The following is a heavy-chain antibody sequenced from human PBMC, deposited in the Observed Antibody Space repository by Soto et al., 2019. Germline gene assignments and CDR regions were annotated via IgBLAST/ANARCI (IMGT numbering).Heavy chain of an antibody. V-gene: IGHV5-51*01. CDR2: IYPDDSDT. D-gene: IGHD3-9*01. CDR1: GYSFTSYW. Sequence: GESLKISCKGSGYSFTSYWIAWVRQMPGEGLEWMGIIYPDDSDTRYSPSFQGQVTISVDKSISTTYLQWSSLKASDTAMYYCARRAVALRYFDWLPGAAFDIWGQGTMVTVSS. J-gene: IGHJ3*02. CDR3: ARRAVALRYFDWLPGAAFDI.